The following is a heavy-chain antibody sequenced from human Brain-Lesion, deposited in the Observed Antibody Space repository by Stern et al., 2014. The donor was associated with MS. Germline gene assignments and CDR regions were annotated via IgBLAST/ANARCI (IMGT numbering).Heavy chain of an antibody. J-gene: IGHJ4*02. Sequence: QVHLVESGPGLVKPSQTLSLTCNVSGDSISSGDNYWSWIRQSPGKGLEWIGYIYYIGSPFYNPSLKSRVTISVDTSQNQFSLRLSSVTAADTAVYYCARGESSRYYYYFDYWGQGTLVTVSS. CDR2: IYYIGSP. CDR3: ARGESSRYYYYFDY. D-gene: IGHD3-22*01. V-gene: IGHV4-30-4*01. CDR1: GDSISSGDNY.